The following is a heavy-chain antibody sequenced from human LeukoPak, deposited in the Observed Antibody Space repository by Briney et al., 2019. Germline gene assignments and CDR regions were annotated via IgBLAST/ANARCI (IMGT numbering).Heavy chain of an antibody. CDR2: ISSSSFKI. CDR3: VRDPSYGSSWYYYMDV. J-gene: IGHJ6*03. Sequence: PGGSLRLSCAASEFTFVRYATNWVRQAPGKGREGVSYISSSSFKIVYADSVKGLFTISRDNSKNSLYLQMDSLRVEDTAVYYCVRDPSYGSSWYYYMDVWGKGTTVTVSS. D-gene: IGHD6-13*01. V-gene: IGHV3-48*04. CDR1: EFTFVRYA.